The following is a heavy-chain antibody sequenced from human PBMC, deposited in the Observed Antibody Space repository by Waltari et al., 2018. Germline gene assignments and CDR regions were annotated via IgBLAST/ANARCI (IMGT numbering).Heavy chain of an antibody. CDR2: VDPEDGET. CDR1: GYTFTDYY. CDR3: ATESSDYDILTGYYSYFDY. Sequence: VQLVQSGAEVKKPGATVKISCKASGYTFTDYYMHRVQQPPGKGLEWMGRVDPEDGETIYAEKFQGRVTITADTSTDTAYMELSSLRSEDTAVYYCATESSDYDILTGYYSYFDYWGQGTLVTVSS. J-gene: IGHJ4*02. V-gene: IGHV1-69-2*01. D-gene: IGHD3-9*01.